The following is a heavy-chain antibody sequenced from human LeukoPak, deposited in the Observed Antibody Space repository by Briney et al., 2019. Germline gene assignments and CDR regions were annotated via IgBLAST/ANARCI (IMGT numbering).Heavy chain of an antibody. CDR3: ARDTHSSGWYGWFDP. V-gene: IGHV1-69*05. J-gene: IGHJ5*02. CDR2: IIPILTIA. CDR1: GGTFSSYA. Sequence: ASVKVSCKASGGTFSSYAISWVRQAPGQGLEWMGGIIPILTIADYAQKFQGRVTITTDESTGTAYMELSSLRSEDTAVYYCARDTHSSGWYGWFDPWGQGTPVTVSS. D-gene: IGHD6-19*01.